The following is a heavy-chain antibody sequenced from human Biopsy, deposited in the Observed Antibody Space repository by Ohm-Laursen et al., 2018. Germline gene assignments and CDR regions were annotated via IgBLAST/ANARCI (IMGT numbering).Heavy chain of an antibody. J-gene: IGHJ4*02. CDR2: FAPENGKT. Sequence: SSVKVSCNVSGYTLNELSMHWVRQAPGKGLEWMGGFAPENGKTIYAQKFQGRVTMTEDTSTDTAYMELSSLRFEDTAVYYCAADINVWNVNYWGQGTQVTVSS. CDR1: GYTLNELS. CDR3: AADINVWNVNY. V-gene: IGHV1-24*01. D-gene: IGHD1-1*01.